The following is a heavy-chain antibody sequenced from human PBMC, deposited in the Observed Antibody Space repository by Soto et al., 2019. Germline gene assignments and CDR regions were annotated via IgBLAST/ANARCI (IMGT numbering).Heavy chain of an antibody. CDR3: ARARNYCSGGSCYSRYFDY. D-gene: IGHD2-15*01. CDR2: INAGNGNT. J-gene: IGHJ4*02. Sequence: QVQLVQSGAEVKKPGASVKVSCKASGYTFTSYAMHWVRQAPGQRLEWMGWINAGNGNTKYSQKFQGRVTITRDTTGDKGYMGLSSLESEDTAFYYCARARNYCSGGSCYSRYFDYWGQGTLVTVSS. CDR1: GYTFTSYA. V-gene: IGHV1-3*01.